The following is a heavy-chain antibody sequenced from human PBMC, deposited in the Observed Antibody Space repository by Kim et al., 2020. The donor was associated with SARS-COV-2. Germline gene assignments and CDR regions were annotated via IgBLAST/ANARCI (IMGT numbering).Heavy chain of an antibody. J-gene: IGHJ4*02. CDR2: INHSGST. CDR1: GGSFSGYY. CDR3: ARGINWNYGY. V-gene: IGHV4-34*01. Sequence: SETLSLTCAVYGGSFSGYYWSWIRQPPGKGLEWIGEINHSGSTNYNPSLKSRVTISVDTSKNQFSLKLSSVTAADTAVYYCARGINWNYGYWGQGTLVTVSS. D-gene: IGHD1-7*01.